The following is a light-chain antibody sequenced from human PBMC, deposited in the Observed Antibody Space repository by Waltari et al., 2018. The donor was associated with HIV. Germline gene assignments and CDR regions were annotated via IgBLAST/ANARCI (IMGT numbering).Light chain of an antibody. V-gene: IGKV3-20*01. CDR1: QRVSAYF. Sequence: MVLTQSPGTLSLSPGDRAILSCRASQRVSAYFLAWYQQRPGQARRLLVYGSSRRATSTPARFMCGGSGSDFTLTINRLQPEDCAVYYCQQCATSPWTFGQGTTV. CDR3: QQCATSPWT. CDR2: GSS. J-gene: IGKJ1*01.